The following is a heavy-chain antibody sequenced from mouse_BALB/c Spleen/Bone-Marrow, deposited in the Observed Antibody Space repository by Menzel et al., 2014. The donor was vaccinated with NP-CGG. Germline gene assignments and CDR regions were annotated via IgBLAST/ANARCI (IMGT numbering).Heavy chain of an antibody. Sequence: EVQLQQSGPELVKPGASVKISCKASGYTFTDYNMHWVKQSHGKSLEWIGYIYPYNGGTGYNQKFKSKATLTVDNSSSTAYMELRSLTSEDSAVYYCARVEAYGNYPYYFDYWGQGTTLTVSP. J-gene: IGHJ2*01. CDR3: ARVEAYGNYPYYFDY. V-gene: IGHV1S29*02. D-gene: IGHD2-1*01. CDR1: GYTFTDYN. CDR2: IYPYNGGT.